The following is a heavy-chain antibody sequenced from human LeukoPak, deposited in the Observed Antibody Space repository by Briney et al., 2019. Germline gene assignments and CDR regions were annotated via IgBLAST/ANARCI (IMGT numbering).Heavy chain of an antibody. CDR1: GFTVSSNY. Sequence: GGSLRLSCAASGFTVSSNYMSWVRQAPGKGLEWVSVIYSGGSTYYADSVKGRFTISRDNSKNTLYLQMNSLRAEDTAVYYCARAAAETGAFRDNWFDPWGQGTLVTVSS. CDR3: ARAAAETGAFRDNWFDP. CDR2: IYSGGST. J-gene: IGHJ5*02. V-gene: IGHV3-53*05. D-gene: IGHD6-19*01.